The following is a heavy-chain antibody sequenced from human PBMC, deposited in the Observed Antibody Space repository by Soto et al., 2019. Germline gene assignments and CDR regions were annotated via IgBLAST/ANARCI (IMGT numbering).Heavy chain of an antibody. V-gene: IGHV5-10-1*01. D-gene: IGHD6-19*01. Sequence: GESLEISCDGSGSIFTSYRLSWVRELRGEGLEWMGRIDPSDSDTNNSPAIQCHDTISANKTISTAYLQMNSLRAEDTAVYDCAKEFRGVAVTGKGYGMDVWGQGTTVTVSS. CDR2: IDPSDSDT. CDR3: AKEFRGVAVTGKGYGMDV. CDR1: GSIFTSYR. J-gene: IGHJ6*02.